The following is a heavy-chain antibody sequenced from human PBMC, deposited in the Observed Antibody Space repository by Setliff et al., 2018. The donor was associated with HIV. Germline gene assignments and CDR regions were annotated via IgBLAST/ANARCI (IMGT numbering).Heavy chain of an antibody. D-gene: IGHD4-17*01. CDR1: GGSVSNYY. V-gene: IGHV4-4*07. CDR2: INTSGST. CDR3: ARGFLRSRRRWFDP. Sequence: TSETLSLTCTVSGGSVSNYYWTWIRQSAGKGLEWIGHINTSGSTKYNPSLKSRVTISVDASKNQFSLRLSSVTAADTAVYYCARGFLRSRRRWFDPWGQGTLVTVSS. J-gene: IGHJ5*02.